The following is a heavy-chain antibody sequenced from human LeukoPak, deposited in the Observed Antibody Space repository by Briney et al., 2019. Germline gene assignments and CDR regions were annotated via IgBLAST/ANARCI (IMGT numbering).Heavy chain of an antibody. Sequence: GGSLRVSCAASGFTFSSYAMHWVRQAPGKGLEWVAVISYDGSNKYYADSVKGRFTISRDNSKNTLYLQMNSLRGEDTAVYYCARGAAAVAGGGYFQYWGQGTPVTVSS. V-gene: IGHV3-30-3*01. D-gene: IGHD6-19*01. CDR2: ISYDGSNK. CDR1: GFTFSSYA. J-gene: IGHJ1*01. CDR3: ARGAAAVAGGGYFQY.